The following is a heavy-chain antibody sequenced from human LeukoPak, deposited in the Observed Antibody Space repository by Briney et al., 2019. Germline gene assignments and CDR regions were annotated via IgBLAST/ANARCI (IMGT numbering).Heavy chain of an antibody. CDR3: ARDYQGFDY. V-gene: IGHV1-46*04. Sequence: ASVKVSCKASAYTFTSYDMHWVRQAPGQGLEWMGIINPSGGYTSYTNYAQKLRGRVTMTRDMSTSTVYMELSSLRSEDTAVYYCARDYQGFDYWGQGTLVTVSS. J-gene: IGHJ4*02. D-gene: IGHD2-2*01. CDR1: AYTFTSYD. CDR2: INPSGGYT.